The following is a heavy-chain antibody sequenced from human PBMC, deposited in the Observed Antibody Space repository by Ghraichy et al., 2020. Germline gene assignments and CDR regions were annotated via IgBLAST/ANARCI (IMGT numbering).Heavy chain of an antibody. J-gene: IGHJ6*02. Sequence: SETLSLTCTVSGGSISSSSYYWGWIRQPPGKGLEWIGSIYYSGSTYYNPSLKSRVTISVDTSKNQFSLKLSSVTAADTAVYYCARAVVVPAADYYYYYGMDVWGQGTTVTVSS. CDR1: GGSISSSSYY. CDR3: ARAVVVPAADYYYYYGMDV. CDR2: IYYSGST. D-gene: IGHD2-2*01. V-gene: IGHV4-39*01.